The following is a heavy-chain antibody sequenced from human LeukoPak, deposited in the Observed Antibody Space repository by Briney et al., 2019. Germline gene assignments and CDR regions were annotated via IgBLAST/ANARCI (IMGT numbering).Heavy chain of an antibody. CDR2: ISRSGSTK. Sequence: PGGSLRLSCAASGFTFSSDAMSWVRQAPGKGLEWVSSISRSGSTKYYADSVKGRFTISRDNAKNSLFLQMNSLRAEDTAVYYCARVLRYCSGGNCYSGGLGYMDVWGKGTTVTISS. CDR3: ARVLRYCSGGNCYSGGLGYMDV. D-gene: IGHD2-15*01. CDR1: GFTFSSDA. J-gene: IGHJ6*03. V-gene: IGHV3-48*04.